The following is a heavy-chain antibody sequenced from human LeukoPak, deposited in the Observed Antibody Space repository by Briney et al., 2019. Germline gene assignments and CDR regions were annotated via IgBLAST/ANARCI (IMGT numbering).Heavy chain of an antibody. CDR3: ARGLDYYDSSGYGNDAFDI. D-gene: IGHD3-22*01. J-gene: IGHJ3*02. V-gene: IGHV1-69*05. CDR1: GGTFSSYA. CDR2: IIPIFGTA. Sequence: SVKVSCKASGGTFSSYAISWVRQAPGQGLEWMGGIIPIFGTANYAQKFQGGVTITTDESTSTAYMELSSLRSEDTAVYYCARGLDYYDSSGYGNDAFDIWGQGTMVTVSS.